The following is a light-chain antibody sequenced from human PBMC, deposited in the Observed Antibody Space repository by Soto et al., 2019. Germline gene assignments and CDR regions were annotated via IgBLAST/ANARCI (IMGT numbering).Light chain of an antibody. Sequence: QLVLTQSSSASASLGSSVKLTCTLSSGHSSNIIAWHQQQPGKAPRYLMKLESSGSYNKGSGVPDRFSGSRSGADRYLTISNLQSEDEADYFCETWDSNTRVFGGGTKLTVL. CDR3: ETWDSNTRV. CDR2: LESSGSY. J-gene: IGLJ3*02. CDR1: SGHSSNI. V-gene: IGLV4-60*03.